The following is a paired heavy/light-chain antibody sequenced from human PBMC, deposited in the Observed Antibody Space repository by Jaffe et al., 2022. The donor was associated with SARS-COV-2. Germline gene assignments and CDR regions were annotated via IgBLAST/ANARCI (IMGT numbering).Heavy chain of an antibody. CDR1: GYSFTSYW. Sequence: EVQLVQSGAEVKKPGESLKISCKGSGYSFTSYWIGWVRQMPGKGLEWMGIIYPGDSDTRYSPSFQGQVTISADKSISTAYLQWSSLKASDTAMYYCARLTGSGYCSSTSCYGAHYYGMDVWGQGTTVTVSS. V-gene: IGHV5-51*01. D-gene: IGHD2-2*01. J-gene: IGHJ6*02. CDR3: ARLTGSGYCSSTSCYGAHYYGMDV. CDR2: IYPGDSDT.
Light chain of an antibody. V-gene: IGKV2-28*01. Sequence: DIVMTQSPLSLPVTPGEPASISCRSSQSLLHSNGYNYLDWYLQKPGQSPQLLIYLGSNRASGVPDRFSGSGSGTDFTLKISRVEAEDVGVYYCMQALQTLLTFGGGTKVEIK. CDR2: LGS. CDR3: MQALQTLLT. J-gene: IGKJ4*01. CDR1: QSLLHSNGYNY.